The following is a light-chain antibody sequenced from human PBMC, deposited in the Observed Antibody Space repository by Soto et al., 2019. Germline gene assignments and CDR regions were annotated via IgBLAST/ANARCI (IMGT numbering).Light chain of an antibody. V-gene: IGKV2-28*01. J-gene: IGKJ1*01. CDR3: MQALQTRT. CDR1: QSLLHSNGYNY. CDR2: LAS. Sequence: DIVMTQSPLSLPVTPGEPASISCRSSQSLLHSNGYNYLDWYLQKPGQSPQLLIYLASTRASGVPDRFSGSGSGTDFTLEISRVEAEDVGVYYCMQALQTRTFGQGTKVEIK.